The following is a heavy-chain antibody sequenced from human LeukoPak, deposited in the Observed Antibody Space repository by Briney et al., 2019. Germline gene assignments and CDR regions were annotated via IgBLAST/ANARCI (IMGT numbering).Heavy chain of an antibody. Sequence: SETLSLTCTVSGGSISSYYWSWIRQPPGKGLEWMGYIYYSGSTNYNPSLKSRVTISVDTSKNQFSLKLSPVIAADTAVYYCARVGVDYSGNIIKYYFDYWGQGTLVTVSS. CDR1: GGSISSYY. CDR2: IYYSGST. CDR3: ARVGVDYSGNIIKYYFDY. D-gene: IGHD4-23*01. V-gene: IGHV4-59*13. J-gene: IGHJ4*02.